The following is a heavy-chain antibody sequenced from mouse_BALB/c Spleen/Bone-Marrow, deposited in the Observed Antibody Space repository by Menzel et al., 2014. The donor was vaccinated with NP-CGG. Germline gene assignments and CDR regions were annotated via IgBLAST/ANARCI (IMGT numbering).Heavy chain of an antibody. J-gene: IGHJ4*01. V-gene: IGHV14-3*02. CDR2: IDPANGNT. D-gene: IGHD4-1*01. Sequence: VQLQRSGAELVKPGASVKLSCTASGFNIKDTYMHWVKQRPERGLEWIGRIDPANGNTKYDPKFQGKATITADTSSNTAYLQLSSLTSEDTAVYYCARWEYHAMDYWGQGTSVTVSS. CDR1: GFNIKDTY. CDR3: ARWEYHAMDY.